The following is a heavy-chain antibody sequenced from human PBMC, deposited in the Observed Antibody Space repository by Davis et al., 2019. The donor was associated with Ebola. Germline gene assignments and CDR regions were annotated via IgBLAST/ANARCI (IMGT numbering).Heavy chain of an antibody. CDR3: ARGSLTIFGVVTYFDY. D-gene: IGHD3-3*01. CDR2: INAYNGHT. V-gene: IGHV1-18*01. J-gene: IGHJ4*02. Sequence: ASVKVSCKTSGYTFSGYAISWVRQAPGQGLEWIGRINAYNGHTNYAQKFQGRVTITADKSTSTAYMELSSLRSEDTAVYYCARGSLTIFGVVTYFDYWGQGTLVTVSS. CDR1: GYTFSGYA.